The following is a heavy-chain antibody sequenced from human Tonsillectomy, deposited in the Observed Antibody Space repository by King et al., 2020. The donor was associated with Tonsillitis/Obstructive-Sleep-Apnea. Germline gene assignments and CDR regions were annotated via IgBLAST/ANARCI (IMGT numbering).Heavy chain of an antibody. Sequence: VKLVESGGGVVQPGRSLRLSCAASGFTFSSYAMHWVRQAPGKGLEWVAVISYDGSNKYYADSVKGRFTISRDNSKNTLYLQMNSLRAEDTAVYYCARDHDEGPGFDDWGQGTLVTVSS. CDR2: ISYDGSNK. CDR1: GFTFSSYA. CDR3: ARDHDEGPGFDD. J-gene: IGHJ4*02. V-gene: IGHV3-30*04.